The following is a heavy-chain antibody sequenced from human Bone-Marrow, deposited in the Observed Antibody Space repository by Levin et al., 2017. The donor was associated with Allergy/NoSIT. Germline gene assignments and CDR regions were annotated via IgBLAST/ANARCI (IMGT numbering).Heavy chain of an antibody. CDR2: IYYSGST. CDR1: GGSIRSYY. J-gene: IGHJ3*02. Sequence: SQTLSLPCTVSGGSIRSYYWSWIRQPPGKGLEWIGYIYYSGSTNYNPSLKSRVTISVDTSKNQFSLKLSSVTAADTAVYYCARLGGYDSDRPYAFDIWGQGTMVTVSS. CDR3: ARLGGYDSDRPYAFDI. D-gene: IGHD5-12*01. V-gene: IGHV4-59*08.